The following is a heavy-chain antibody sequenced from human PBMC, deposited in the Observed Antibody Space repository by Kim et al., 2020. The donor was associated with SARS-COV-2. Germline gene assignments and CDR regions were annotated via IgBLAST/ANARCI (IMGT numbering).Heavy chain of an antibody. J-gene: IGHJ4*02. Sequence: GGSLRLSCAASGFTFSSYAMTWVRQAPGKGLEWVSAISGNVGSTPYADSVRGRFTISRDNSKNTLYLIVDSLGAEDTAVYHCAKHNSISISGPFDYWGQGALVTVSS. D-gene: IGHD6-25*01. V-gene: IGHV3-23*01. CDR3: AKHNSISISGPFDY. CDR2: ISGNVGST. CDR1: GFTFSSYA.